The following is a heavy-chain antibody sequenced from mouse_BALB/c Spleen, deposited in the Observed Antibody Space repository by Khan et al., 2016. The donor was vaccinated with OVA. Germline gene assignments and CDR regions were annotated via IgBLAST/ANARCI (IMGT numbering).Heavy chain of an antibody. CDR2: INTYNGEP. V-gene: IGHV9-3-1*01. CDR3: ARPPCVSYVMVY. Sequence: QIQLVQSGPELKKPGETVKISCKASGYTFTNYGMNWVKQAPGKGLKWMGWINTYNGEPTYADDFKGRFVFSLETSASTAYLQINNLKNEDPATYFCARPPCVSYVMVYWGQGTSVTVSS. J-gene: IGHJ4*01. CDR1: GYTFTNYG.